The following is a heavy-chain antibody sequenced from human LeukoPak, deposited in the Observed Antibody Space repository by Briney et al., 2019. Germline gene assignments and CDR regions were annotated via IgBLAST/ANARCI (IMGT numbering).Heavy chain of an antibody. Sequence: SETLSLTCSVSGASISRYYWNWIRQPAGKRLEWIGRLYTSGSIYYNPSLRSRVTISLDKSKNQFYLRLSSVTAADTAVYYCARDLGDGYNRDWFDPWGQRTLVTVSS. J-gene: IGHJ5*02. D-gene: IGHD5-24*01. CDR1: GASISRYY. V-gene: IGHV4-4*07. CDR2: LYTSGSI. CDR3: ARDLGDGYNRDWFDP.